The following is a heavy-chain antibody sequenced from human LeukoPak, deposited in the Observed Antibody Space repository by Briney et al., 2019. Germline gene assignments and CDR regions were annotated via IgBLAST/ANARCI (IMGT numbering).Heavy chain of an antibody. V-gene: IGHV4-59*01. CDR1: GGSISGYY. CDR3: ARVPLYSGTYYFDY. D-gene: IGHD1-26*01. Sequence: SETLSLTCTVSGGSISGYYWSWLRQPPGKGLEGIGYIYYSGSTKYNPSLKTRVTISVDASTNQFSLKLSSVTAADTAVYYCARVPLYSGTYYFDYWGQGTLVTVSS. CDR2: IYYSGST. J-gene: IGHJ4*02.